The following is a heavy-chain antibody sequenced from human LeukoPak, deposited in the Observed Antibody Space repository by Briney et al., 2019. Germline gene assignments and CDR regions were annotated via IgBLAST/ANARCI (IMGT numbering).Heavy chain of an antibody. CDR2: ISPMFGTV. Sequence: GSSVKVSCKASGGTFSRYAISWVRQAPGQGLEWMGGISPMFGTVNYAQKFQGRVTITADESTSTAYVEVSSLRSEDTAVYYCAGEGDYSTDDYYYGMDVWGQGTTVTVSS. V-gene: IGHV1-69*01. D-gene: IGHD4-11*01. CDR1: GGTFSRYA. J-gene: IGHJ6*02. CDR3: AGEGDYSTDDYYYGMDV.